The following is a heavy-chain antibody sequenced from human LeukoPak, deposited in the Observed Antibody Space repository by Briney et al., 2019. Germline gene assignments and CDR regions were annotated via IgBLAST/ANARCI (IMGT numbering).Heavy chain of an antibody. CDR2: ISGSGGST. Sequence: SGGSLRLSCAASGFTFSSYAMSWVRQAPGEGLEWVSAISGSGGSTYYADSVKGRFTISRDNSKNTLYLQMNSLRAEDTAVYYCAKAYSGYSSGWYGVDAFDIWGQGTMVTVSS. V-gene: IGHV3-23*01. D-gene: IGHD6-19*01. CDR1: GFTFSSYA. J-gene: IGHJ3*02. CDR3: AKAYSGYSSGWYGVDAFDI.